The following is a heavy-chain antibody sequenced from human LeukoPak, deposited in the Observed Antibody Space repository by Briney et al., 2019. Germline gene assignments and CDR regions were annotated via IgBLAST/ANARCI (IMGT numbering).Heavy chain of an antibody. V-gene: IGHV4-59*01. CDR3: ARDIVVDGEDY. Sequence: KASETLSLTCTVSGGSISSYYWSWIRQPPGKGLKWIGYIYYSGSTSYSPSLRSRVTISVDTSKNQFSLKLSSVTAADTAVYYCARDIVVDGEDYWGQGTLVTVSS. CDR2: IYYSGST. D-gene: IGHD2-2*01. CDR1: GGSISSYY. J-gene: IGHJ4*02.